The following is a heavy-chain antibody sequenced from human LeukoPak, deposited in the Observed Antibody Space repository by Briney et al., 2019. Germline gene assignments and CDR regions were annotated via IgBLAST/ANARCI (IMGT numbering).Heavy chain of an antibody. D-gene: IGHD1-1*01. CDR1: GFTFSYSA. V-gene: IGHV3-23*01. CDR3: AKALSGTLAGNFDY. CDR2: ITTGGGST. Sequence: GGSLRLSCAASGFTFSYSAMSWVRQAPGKRLEWVSSITTGGGSTYYADSVKGRFTISRDNSKNTLFLQMNSLRAEDTAVYYCAKALSGTLAGNFDYWGQGTLLTVSS. J-gene: IGHJ4*02.